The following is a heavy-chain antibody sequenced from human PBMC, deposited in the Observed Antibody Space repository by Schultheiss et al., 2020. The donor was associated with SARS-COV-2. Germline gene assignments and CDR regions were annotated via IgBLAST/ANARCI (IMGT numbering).Heavy chain of an antibody. CDR1: GFTVSSNY. Sequence: GESLKISCAASGFTVSSNYMSWVRQAPGKGLECVSLVYSGSSTYYADSVKGRFTISRDNSKNTLYLQMNSLRAEDTAVYYCARDPDHRIAVAGFDYWGQGTLVTVSS. CDR3: ARDPDHRIAVAGFDY. CDR2: VYSGSST. V-gene: IGHV3-53*05. D-gene: IGHD6-19*01. J-gene: IGHJ4*02.